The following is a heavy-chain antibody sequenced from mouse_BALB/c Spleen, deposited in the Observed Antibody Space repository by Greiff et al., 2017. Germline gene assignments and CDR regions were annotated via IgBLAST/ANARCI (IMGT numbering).Heavy chain of an antibody. D-gene: IGHD1-2*01. CDR3: TRHITTATWCFDV. CDR2: IRLKSNNYAT. CDR1: GFTFSNYW. J-gene: IGHJ1*01. Sequence: EVQGVESGGGLVQPGGSMKLSCVASGFTFSNYWMNWVRQSPEKGLEWVAEIRLKSNNYATHYAESVKGRFTISRDDSKSSVYLQMNNLRAEDTGIYYCTRHITTATWCFDVWGAGTTVTVSS. V-gene: IGHV6-6*02.